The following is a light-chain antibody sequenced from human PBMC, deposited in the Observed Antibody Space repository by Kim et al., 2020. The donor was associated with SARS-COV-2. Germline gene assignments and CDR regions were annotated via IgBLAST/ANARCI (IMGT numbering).Light chain of an antibody. CDR1: SSDIGSYNL. V-gene: IGLV2-23*01. CDR2: AGT. Sequence: GQSIAISCTGTSSDIGSYNLVSWYQQRPGRAPKLMIYAGTERPSGVSDRFSGSKSGYTASLTISGLQAEDEANYFCSSYAGSHTYIFGPGTKVTVL. J-gene: IGLJ1*01. CDR3: SSYAGSHTYI.